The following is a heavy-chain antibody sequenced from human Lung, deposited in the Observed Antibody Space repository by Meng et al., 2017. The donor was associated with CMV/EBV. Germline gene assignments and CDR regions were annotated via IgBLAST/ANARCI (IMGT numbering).Heavy chain of an antibody. CDR2: IKWNGGST. J-gene: IGHJ4*02. V-gene: IGHV3-20*03. D-gene: IGHD6-13*01. Sequence: GGSXRLXXAASGFTFDDYAMSWVRPVPGKGLEWVSGIKWNGGSTRYVEFVKGRFTISRDNAKNSLYLQMNSLRAEDTAIYYCARVWQQLEYYFDDWGQGALLTVSS. CDR3: ARVWQQLEYYFDD. CDR1: GFTFDDYA.